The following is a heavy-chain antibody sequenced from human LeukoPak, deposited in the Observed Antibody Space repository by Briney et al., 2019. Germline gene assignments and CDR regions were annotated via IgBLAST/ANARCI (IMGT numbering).Heavy chain of an antibody. Sequence: SDTLSLTCTVSGGSISSYYWSWIRQPPGKGLEWIGYIYYSGSTNYNPSLKSRVTISVDTSKNQFSLKLSSVTAADTAVYYCARHFQHYDYVWGSYRYTYGMDVWGQGTTVTVSS. J-gene: IGHJ6*02. V-gene: IGHV4-59*08. D-gene: IGHD3-16*02. CDR3: ARHFQHYDYVWGSYRYTYGMDV. CDR1: GGSISSYY. CDR2: IYYSGST.